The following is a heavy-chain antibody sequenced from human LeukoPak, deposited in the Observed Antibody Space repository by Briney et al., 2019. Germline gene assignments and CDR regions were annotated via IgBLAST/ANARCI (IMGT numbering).Heavy chain of an antibody. CDR3: AKQAYDSPRTDFDY. J-gene: IGHJ4*02. CDR2: VSTSGGST. V-gene: IGHV3-23*01. CDR1: GLTFSSYA. Sequence: SGGSLRLSCAASGLTFSSYAMSWVRQAPGKGLEWVSGVSTSGGSTYYADSVKGRFTISRDNSKNTLHLQMNSLRAEDTAIYYCAKQAYDSPRTDFDYWGQGTLVTVSS. D-gene: IGHD3-22*01.